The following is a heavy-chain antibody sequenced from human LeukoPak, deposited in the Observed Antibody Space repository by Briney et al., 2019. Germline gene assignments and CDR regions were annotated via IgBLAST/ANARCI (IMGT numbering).Heavy chain of an antibody. Sequence: SETLSLTCAVSGGSISSGGYSWSWIRQPPGKGLEWIGYIYHSGSTYYNPSLKSRVTISVDRSKNQSSLKLSSVTAADTAVYYCASGTECGGDCYSLWGQGTLVTVSS. D-gene: IGHD2-21*02. CDR3: ASGTECGGDCYSL. CDR1: GGSISSGGYS. J-gene: IGHJ4*02. V-gene: IGHV4-30-2*01. CDR2: IYHSGST.